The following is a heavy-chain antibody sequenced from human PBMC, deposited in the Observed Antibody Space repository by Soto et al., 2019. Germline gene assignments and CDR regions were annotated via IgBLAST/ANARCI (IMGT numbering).Heavy chain of an antibody. V-gene: IGHV3-33*01. J-gene: IGHJ6*02. Sequence: QVQLVESGGGVVQPGRSLRLSCAASGFTFSSYGMHWVRQAPGKGLAWVAVIWYDGSNKYYADSVKGRFTISRDNSKNTLYLQMNSLRAEDTAVYYCARRKGPNYYYYGMDVWGQGTTATVSS. CDR1: GFTFSSYG. CDR2: IWYDGSNK. CDR3: ARRKGPNYYYYGMDV.